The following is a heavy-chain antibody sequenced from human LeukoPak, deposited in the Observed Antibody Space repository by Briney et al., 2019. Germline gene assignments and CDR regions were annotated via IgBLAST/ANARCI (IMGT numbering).Heavy chain of an antibody. Sequence: GASVKVSCKASGYTFTSYYMHWVRQAPGQELEWMGIINPSGGSTSYAQKFQGRVTMTRDTSTSTVYMELSSLRSEDTAVYYCARGRHPRFLEWLRYFQHWGQGTLVTVSS. CDR3: ARGRHPRFLEWLRYFQH. J-gene: IGHJ1*01. CDR2: INPSGGST. CDR1: GYTFTSYY. V-gene: IGHV1-46*01. D-gene: IGHD3-3*01.